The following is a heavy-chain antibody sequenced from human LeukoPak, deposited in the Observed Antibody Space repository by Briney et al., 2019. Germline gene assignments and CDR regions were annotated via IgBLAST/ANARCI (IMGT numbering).Heavy chain of an antibody. CDR2: INHSGST. J-gene: IGHJ4*02. CDR1: GGSFSGYY. V-gene: IGHV4-34*01. D-gene: IGHD6-13*01. CDR3: ARAPRSWYFDY. Sequence: SETLSLTCAVYGGSFSGYYWSWIRQPPGKGLEWIGEINHSGSTNYNPSLKSRVTISVDTSKNQFSLKLSSVTAADMAVYYCARAPRSWYFDYWGQGTLVTVSS.